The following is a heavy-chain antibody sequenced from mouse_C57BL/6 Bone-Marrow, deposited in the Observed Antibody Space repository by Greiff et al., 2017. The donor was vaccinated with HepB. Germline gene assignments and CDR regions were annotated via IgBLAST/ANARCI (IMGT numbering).Heavy chain of an antibody. V-gene: IGHV5-4*03. J-gene: IGHJ2*01. CDR3: ARGEWAYYFDY. CDR1: GFTFSSYA. D-gene: IGHD1-3*01. Sequence: EVNLVESGGGLVKPGGSLKLSCAASGFTFSSYAMSWVRQTPEKRLEWVATISDGGSYTYYPDNVKGRFTISRDNAKNNLYLQMSHLKSEDTAMYYCARGEWAYYFDYWGQGTTLTVSS. CDR2: ISDGGSYT.